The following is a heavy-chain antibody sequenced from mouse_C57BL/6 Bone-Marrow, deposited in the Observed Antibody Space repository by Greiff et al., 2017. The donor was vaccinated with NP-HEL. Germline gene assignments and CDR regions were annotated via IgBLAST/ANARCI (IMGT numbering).Heavy chain of an antibody. V-gene: IGHV6-3*01. CDR1: GFTFSNYW. CDR2: IRLKSDNYAT. J-gene: IGHJ1*03. CDR3: TVLIYYYGSSYDFDV. D-gene: IGHD1-1*01. Sequence: EVQLVESGGGLVQPGGSMKLSCVASGFTFSNYWMNWVRQSPEKGLEWVAQIRLKSDNYATHYAESVKGRFTISRDDSKSSVYLQMNNLRAEDTGIYYCTVLIYYYGSSYDFDVWGTGTTVTVSS.